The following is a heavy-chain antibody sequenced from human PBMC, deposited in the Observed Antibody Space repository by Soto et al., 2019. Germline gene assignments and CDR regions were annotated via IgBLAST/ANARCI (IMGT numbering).Heavy chain of an antibody. D-gene: IGHD2-15*01. CDR2: IIPILGIA. J-gene: IGHJ3*01. Sequence: SLKVYCKGFGDTFSSYTISWVRQANGQGLEWMGRIIPILGIANYAQKFQGRVTITADKSTSTAYMELSSLRSEDTAVYYCARDLWPCSGGSCYPLWGQGTMVTVSS. CDR3: ARDLWPCSGGSCYPL. CDR1: GDTFSSYT. V-gene: IGHV1-69*02.